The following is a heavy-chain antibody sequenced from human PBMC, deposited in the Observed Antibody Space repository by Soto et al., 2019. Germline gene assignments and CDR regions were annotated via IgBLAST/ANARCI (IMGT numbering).Heavy chain of an antibody. V-gene: IGHV4-59*01. J-gene: IGHJ6*03. CDR3: GTEGPPVVVGVGNHYYYYYMDV. D-gene: IGHD3-10*01. CDR1: GGSISSYY. Sequence: SETLSLTCTVSGGSISSYYWSWIRQPPGKGLEWIGYIYYSGSTNYNPSLKSRVTISVDTSKNQFSLKLSSVTAADTAVYYCGTEGPPVVVGVGNHYYYYYMDVWGKGTTVTV. CDR2: IYYSGST.